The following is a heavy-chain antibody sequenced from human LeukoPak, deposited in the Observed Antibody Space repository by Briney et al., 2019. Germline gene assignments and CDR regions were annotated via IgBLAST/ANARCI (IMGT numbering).Heavy chain of an antibody. J-gene: IGHJ4*02. D-gene: IGHD6-6*01. CDR1: GFAFSSYS. Sequence: GGSLRLSCAASGFAFSSYSMNWVRQAPGKGLEWVSSISSSSSYIYYADSVKGRFTISRDNAKNSLYLQMDSLRAEDTAVYYCARLVEGVFDYSGQGTLVTVSS. V-gene: IGHV3-21*01. CDR2: ISSSSSYI. CDR3: ARLVEGVFDY.